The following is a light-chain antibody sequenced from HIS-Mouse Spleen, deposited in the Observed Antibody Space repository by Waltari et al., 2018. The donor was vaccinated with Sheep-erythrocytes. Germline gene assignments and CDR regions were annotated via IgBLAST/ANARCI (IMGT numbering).Light chain of an antibody. Sequence: QSALTQPRSVSGSPEQPVPNSCTRTTIHAVGYTHVSWYQQHPGKAPKLMIYDVSKRPSGVPDRFSGSKSGNTASLTISGLQAEDEADYCCCSYAGSYTWVFGGGTKLTVL. CDR2: DVS. V-gene: IGLV2-11*01. J-gene: IGLJ3*02. CDR3: CSYAGSYTWV. CDR1: TIHAVGYTH.